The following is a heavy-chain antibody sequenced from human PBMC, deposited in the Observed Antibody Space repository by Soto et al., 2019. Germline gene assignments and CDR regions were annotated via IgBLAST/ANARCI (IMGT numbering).Heavy chain of an antibody. V-gene: IGHV2-5*01. D-gene: IGHD6-19*01. Sequence: QITLKESGPTLVKPTQTLTLTCTFSGFSLSTSGVGVGWIRQSPGKALQWLALIYWNGDKRYNPSLKTILTITKDTSKNLVVLTLTNMDPVDTATYYCAHRPSGWFLFDYWGQGTQVTVAS. CDR1: GFSLSTSGVG. J-gene: IGHJ4*02. CDR3: AHRPSGWFLFDY. CDR2: IYWNGDK.